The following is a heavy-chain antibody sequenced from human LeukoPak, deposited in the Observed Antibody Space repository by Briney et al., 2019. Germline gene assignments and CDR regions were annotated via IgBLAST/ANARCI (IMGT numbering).Heavy chain of an antibody. CDR3: ARDGSGNSNYFDF. Sequence: KPSETLSLTCTVSGGSISSSSYYWGWIRQPPGKGLEWIGYIYYSGSTYYNPSLKSRVTISVDTSKNQFSLKLSSVTAADTAVYYCARDGSGNSNYFDFWGQGTLVTVSS. D-gene: IGHD3-10*01. J-gene: IGHJ4*02. V-gene: IGHV4-39*07. CDR1: GGSISSSSYY. CDR2: IYYSGST.